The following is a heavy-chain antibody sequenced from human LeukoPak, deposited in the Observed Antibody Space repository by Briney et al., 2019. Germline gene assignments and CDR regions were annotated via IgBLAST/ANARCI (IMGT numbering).Heavy chain of an antibody. D-gene: IGHD2-15*01. CDR2: IYHSGST. J-gene: IGHJ3*02. CDR1: GYSISSGYY. Sequence: PSETLSLTSTVSGYSISSGYYWGWIRQPPGKGLEWIGSIYHSGSTYYNPSLKSRVTISVDTSKNQFSLKLSSVTVADTAVYYCASAMRDIVVVVAATSDDAFDIWGQGTMVTVSS. CDR3: ASAMRDIVVVVAATSDDAFDI. V-gene: IGHV4-38-2*02.